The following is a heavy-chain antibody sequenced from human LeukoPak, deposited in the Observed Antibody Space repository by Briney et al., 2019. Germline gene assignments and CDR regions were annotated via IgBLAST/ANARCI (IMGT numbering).Heavy chain of an antibody. CDR2: ISSSSSYI. CDR1: GFTFSSYS. V-gene: IGHV3-21*01. D-gene: IGHD6-19*01. J-gene: IGHJ6*03. CDR3: ARDEASGWISYYMDV. Sequence: GGSLRLSCAASGFTFSSYSMNWVRQAPGKGLEWVSSISSSSSYIYYADSVKGRFTISRDNAKNSLYLQMNSLRAEDTAVYYCARDEASGWISYYMDVWGKGTTVTVSS.